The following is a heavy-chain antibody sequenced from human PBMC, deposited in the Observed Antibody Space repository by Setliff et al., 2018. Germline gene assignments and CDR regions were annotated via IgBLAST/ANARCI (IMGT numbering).Heavy chain of an antibody. CDR1: GFTFSSYA. CDR3: ARVGSKPQLGWFDP. J-gene: IGHJ5*02. V-gene: IGHV3-23*01. Sequence: GGSLRLSCAASGFTFSSYAMSWVRQAPGKGLEWVSAISGSGGSITYADSVKGRFTISRDNARNTLYLQMNSLTAEDTAVYYCARVGSKPQLGWFDPWGQGTLVTVSS. D-gene: IGHD1-26*01. CDR2: ISGSGGSI.